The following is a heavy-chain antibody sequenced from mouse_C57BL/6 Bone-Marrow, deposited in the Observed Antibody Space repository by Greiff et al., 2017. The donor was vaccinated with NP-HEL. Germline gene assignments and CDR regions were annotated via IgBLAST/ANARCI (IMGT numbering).Heavy chain of an antibody. CDR1: GFNIKDDY. CDR3: TFTTVVNY. D-gene: IGHD1-1*01. V-gene: IGHV14-4*01. CDR2: IDPENGDT. Sequence: VHVKQSGAELVRPGASVKLSCTASGFNIKDDYMHWVKQRPEQGLEWIGWIDPENGDTEYASKFQGKATITADTSSNTAYLQLSSLTSEDTAVYYCTFTTVVNYWGQGTTLTVSS. J-gene: IGHJ2*01.